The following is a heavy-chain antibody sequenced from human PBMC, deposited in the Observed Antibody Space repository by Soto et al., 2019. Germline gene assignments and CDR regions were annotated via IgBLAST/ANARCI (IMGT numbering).Heavy chain of an antibody. CDR1: GFTFSSYG. V-gene: IGHV3-30*18. J-gene: IGHJ6*02. CDR2: ISYDGSNK. D-gene: IGHD3-16*02. Sequence: QVQLVESGGGVVQPGRSLRLSCAASGFTFSSYGMHWVRQAPGKGLEWVAVISYDGSNKYYADSVKGRFTISRDNSKNTLYLQMNSLRAEDTAVYYCAKEGDMITFGGVIVPMDYYYYGMDVWGQGTTVTVSS. CDR3: AKEGDMITFGGVIVPMDYYYYGMDV.